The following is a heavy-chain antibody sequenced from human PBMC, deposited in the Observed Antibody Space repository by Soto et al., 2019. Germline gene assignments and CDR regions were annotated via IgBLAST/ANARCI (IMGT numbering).Heavy chain of an antibody. CDR3: ARGAKGKRGYSYGYSDY. Sequence: SVKVSCKASGGTFSSYTISWVRQAPGQGLEWMGRIIPILGIANYAQKFQGRVTITADKSTSTAYMELSSLRSEDTAVYYCARGAKGKRGYSYGYSDYWGQGTLVTVSS. J-gene: IGHJ4*02. CDR2: IIPILGIA. CDR1: GGTFSSYT. V-gene: IGHV1-69*02. D-gene: IGHD5-18*01.